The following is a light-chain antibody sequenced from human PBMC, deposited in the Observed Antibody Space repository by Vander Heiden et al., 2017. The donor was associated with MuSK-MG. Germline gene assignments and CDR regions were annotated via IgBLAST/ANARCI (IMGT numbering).Light chain of an antibody. CDR3: QKDNSALT. J-gene: IGKJ3*01. Sequence: DIQMTQSPSSLSASVGDRVTITCRASQGISNFLAWYQQKPGKVPKLLIYAAFTLQSGVPSRFSGSGSGTDFTLTISSLQPEDVATYYCQKDNSALTFGPGTKVDIK. V-gene: IGKV1-27*01. CDR2: AAF. CDR1: QGISNF.